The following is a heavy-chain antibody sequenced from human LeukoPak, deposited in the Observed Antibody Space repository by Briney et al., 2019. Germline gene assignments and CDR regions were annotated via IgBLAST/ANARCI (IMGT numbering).Heavy chain of an antibody. D-gene: IGHD5-12*01. CDR2: IYHSGST. CDR3: ARAGYSGFDFNFDY. Sequence: PSGTLSLTCTVSGGSINSGANYWSWIRQHPGKGLEWIGYIYHSGSTYYNPSLKSQIIISVDTSKNQFSLKLRSVTAADTAVYYCARAGYSGFDFNFDYWGQGTLVTVSS. CDR1: GGSINSGANY. V-gene: IGHV4-31*01. J-gene: IGHJ4*02.